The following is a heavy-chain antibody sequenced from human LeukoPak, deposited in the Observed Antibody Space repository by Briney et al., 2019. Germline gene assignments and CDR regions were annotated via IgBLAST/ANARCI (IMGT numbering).Heavy chain of an antibody. CDR3: ASIEMATTSFDY. J-gene: IGHJ4*02. D-gene: IGHD5-24*01. Sequence: SVKVSCKASGGTFSSYAISWVRQAPGQGLEWMGGIIPIFGTANYAQKFQGRVTITADKSTSTAYMELSSLRSEDTAVYYCASIEMATTSFDYWGQGTLVAVSS. CDR2: IIPIFGTA. V-gene: IGHV1-69*06. CDR1: GGTFSSYA.